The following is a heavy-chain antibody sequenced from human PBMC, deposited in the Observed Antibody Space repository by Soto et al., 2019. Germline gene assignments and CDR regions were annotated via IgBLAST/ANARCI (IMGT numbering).Heavy chain of an antibody. V-gene: IGHV2-5*01. CDR1: RFSLSPHGVG. CDR3: THSERRLYAMDV. J-gene: IGHJ6*02. Sequence: SGPTLVNPTQTLTLTCTFSRFSLSPHGVGVGWFRQPPGKALAWRALIYWNDDKHYSPSLKTRLTLTKDNSKNQVVLTMPTMDPVDSATCYCTHSERRLYAMDVRRPWATVAVS. CDR2: IYWNDDK.